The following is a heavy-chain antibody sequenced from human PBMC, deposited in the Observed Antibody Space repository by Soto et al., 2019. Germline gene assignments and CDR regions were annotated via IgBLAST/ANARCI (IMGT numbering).Heavy chain of an antibody. CDR2: IYYSGST. CDR3: AILGHDSGGYWFDP. J-gene: IGHJ5*02. V-gene: IGHV4-30-4*01. D-gene: IGHD3-22*01. Sequence: SETLSLTCTVSGGSISSGDYYWSWIRQPPGKGLEWIGYIYYSGSTYYNPSLKSRVTISVDTSKNQFSLKLSSVTAADTAVYYCAILGHDSGGYWFDPWGQGTLVTVSS. CDR1: GGSISSGDYY.